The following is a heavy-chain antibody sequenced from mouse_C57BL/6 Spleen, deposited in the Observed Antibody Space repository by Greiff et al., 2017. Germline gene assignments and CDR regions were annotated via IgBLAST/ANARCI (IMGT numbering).Heavy chain of an antibody. V-gene: IGHV1-52*01. CDR3: ARERTAQATFEY. Sequence: VQLQQSGAELVRPGSSVKLSCKASGYTFTSYWMHWVKQRPIQGLEWIGNIDPSDSETHYNQKFKDKATLTVDKSSSTAYMQLSSLTSEDSAVYYCARERTAQATFEYWGKGTLVTVSA. CDR2: IDPSDSET. D-gene: IGHD3-2*02. J-gene: IGHJ3*01. CDR1: GYTFTSYW.